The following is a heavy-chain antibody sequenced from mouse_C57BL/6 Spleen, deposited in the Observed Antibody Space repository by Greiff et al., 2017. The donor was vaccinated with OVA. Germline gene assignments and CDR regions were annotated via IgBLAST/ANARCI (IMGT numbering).Heavy chain of an antibody. J-gene: IGHJ1*03. CDR1: GFSLTSYA. V-gene: IGHV2-9-1*01. D-gene: IGHD1-1*01. CDR3: ARNPSYYYGSSYCWYFDV. CDR2: IWTGGGT. Sequence: VKLMESGPGLVAPSQSLSITCTVSGFSLTSYAISWVRQPPGKGLEWLGVIWTGGGTNYNSALKSRLSISKDNSKSQVFLKMNSLQTDDTARYYCARNPSYYYGSSYCWYFDVWGTGTTVTVSS.